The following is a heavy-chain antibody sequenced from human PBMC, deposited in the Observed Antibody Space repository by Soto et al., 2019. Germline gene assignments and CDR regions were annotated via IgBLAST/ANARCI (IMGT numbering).Heavy chain of an antibody. CDR3: ARDTYFDY. V-gene: IGHV3-30*04. Sequence: QVHQVESGGGVVQPGRSLRLSCEASGFTFNSYPIHWVRQAPGKGLEWVAVISYDGRNDYYGDSVRGRFTISRDNSKNTVYLQMSSLTPEDTAVYYCARDTYFDYWGQGTLVTVSS. CDR1: GFTFNSYP. J-gene: IGHJ4*02. CDR2: ISYDGRND.